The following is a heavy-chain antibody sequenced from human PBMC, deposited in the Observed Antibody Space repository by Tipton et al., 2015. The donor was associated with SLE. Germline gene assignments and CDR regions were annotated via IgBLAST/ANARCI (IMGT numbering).Heavy chain of an antibody. D-gene: IGHD2-21*01. CDR2: ISGYNGNT. Sequence: QSGPEVKKPGASVKVSCKASGYTFSSHGISWVRQVPGQGLEWMGWISGYNGNTNYAQKLQGRVTMTTDTSTSTAYMELRSLRSDDTAVYYCARDRSFCGGDCYRHDAFDIWGQGTMVTVSS. J-gene: IGHJ3*02. CDR1: GYTFSSHG. V-gene: IGHV1-18*01. CDR3: ARDRSFCGGDCYRHDAFDI.